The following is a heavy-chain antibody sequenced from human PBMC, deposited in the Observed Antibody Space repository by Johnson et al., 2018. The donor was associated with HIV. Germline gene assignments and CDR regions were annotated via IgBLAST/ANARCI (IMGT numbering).Heavy chain of an antibody. CDR2: ISYDGSNK. CDR3: ARDGWEQRGETVGDGFDI. D-gene: IGHD1-26*01. Sequence: QMQLVESGGGVVQPGGSLRLSCAASGFTFRSYAMHWVRQAPGKGLEWVGVISYDGSNKYYADSVKGRFTISRDNTKNSVYLQMNSLRVEDTAFYYCARDGWEQRGETVGDGFDIWGQGTMVTVSS. CDR1: GFTFRSYA. V-gene: IGHV3-30*03. J-gene: IGHJ3*02.